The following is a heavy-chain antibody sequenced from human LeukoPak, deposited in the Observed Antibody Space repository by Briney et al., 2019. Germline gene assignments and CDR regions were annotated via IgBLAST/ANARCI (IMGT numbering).Heavy chain of an antibody. Sequence: GGSLRLSCAASGFTFSDHYMDWIRQAPGKGLEWVGRTRNKPKAYTKEYAASVRVRFTISRDDSTNSLYLQMSSLKTEDTGVYYCTRGATEATRYYYGLDVCGEGNTVT. CDR1: GFTFSDHY. D-gene: IGHD5-12*01. V-gene: IGHV3-72*01. CDR2: TRNKPKAYTK. J-gene: IGHJ6*02. CDR3: TRGATEATRYYYGLDV.